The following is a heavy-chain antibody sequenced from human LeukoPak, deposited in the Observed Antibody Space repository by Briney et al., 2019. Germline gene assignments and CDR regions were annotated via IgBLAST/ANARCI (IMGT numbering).Heavy chain of an antibody. Sequence: ASVKVSCKASGYTFTSYDINWVRQATGQGLEWMGWMNPNSGNTGYAQKFQGRVTITADESTSTAYMELSSLRSEDTAVYYCARAVDDYGDYPFDYWGQGTLVTVSS. J-gene: IGHJ4*02. CDR2: MNPNSGNT. CDR3: ARAVDDYGDYPFDY. CDR1: GYTFTSYD. D-gene: IGHD4-17*01. V-gene: IGHV1-8*01.